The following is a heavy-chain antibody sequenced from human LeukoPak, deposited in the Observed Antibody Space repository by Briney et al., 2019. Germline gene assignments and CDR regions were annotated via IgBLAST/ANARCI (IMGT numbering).Heavy chain of an antibody. CDR3: AKVESSGCYSTDY. CDR2: LSYAGNNE. CDR1: GFTFSSYV. V-gene: IGHV3-30*18. J-gene: IGHJ4*02. Sequence: SLRLSCAASGFTFSSYVMHWVRQAPGKGLEWVAVLSYAGNNEYYADSVKGRITISTDNSKNTLYLQMNRLRAEDTAVYYCAKVESSGCYSTDYWGEGTLVT. D-gene: IGHD3-22*01.